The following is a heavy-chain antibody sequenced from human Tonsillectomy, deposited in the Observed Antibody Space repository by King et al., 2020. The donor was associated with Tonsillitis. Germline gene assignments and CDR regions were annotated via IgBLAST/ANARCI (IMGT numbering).Heavy chain of an antibody. CDR1: GYTFTSYY. D-gene: IGHD3-16*02. J-gene: IGHJ4*02. Sequence: VQLVQSGAEVKKPGASVKVSCKASGYTFTSYYMHWVRQAPGQGLEWMGILSPSGGSASYAQKFQGRVTMTRDTSTSTVYMELSSLRSEDTAVYYCARDRGTWCVIVYYFDYWGPGTPVTVSS. V-gene: IGHV1-46*01. CDR3: ARDRGTWCVIVYYFDY. CDR2: LSPSGGSA.